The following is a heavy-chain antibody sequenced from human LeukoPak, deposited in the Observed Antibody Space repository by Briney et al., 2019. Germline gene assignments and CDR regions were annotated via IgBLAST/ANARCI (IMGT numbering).Heavy chain of an antibody. V-gene: IGHV4-39*06. CDR1: GGAISSGSYY. Sequence: PSETLSLTCVVSGGAISSGSYYWGWIRQPPGKGLEWIGSMYYTGSTYNSPSLKSRVTISVDTSKNQFPLKLSSVTAADTAVYYCARHGGSGDITMVRGVLYYFDYWGQGTLVTVSS. CDR3: ARHGGSGDITMVRGVLYYFDY. CDR2: MYYTGST. J-gene: IGHJ4*02. D-gene: IGHD3-10*01.